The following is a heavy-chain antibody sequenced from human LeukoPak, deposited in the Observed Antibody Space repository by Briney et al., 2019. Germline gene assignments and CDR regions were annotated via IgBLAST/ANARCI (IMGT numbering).Heavy chain of an antibody. D-gene: IGHD6-13*01. J-gene: IGHJ4*02. CDR3: ARGTGEQQLVGTPFDY. V-gene: IGHV4-59*12. CDR2: IYHSGST. Sequence: SETLSLTCTVSGGSISGYYWNWIRQPPGKGLEWIGYIYHSGSTYYNPSLKSRVTISVDRSKNQFSLKLSSVTAADTAVYYCARGTGEQQLVGTPFDYWGQGTLVTVSS. CDR1: GGSISGYY.